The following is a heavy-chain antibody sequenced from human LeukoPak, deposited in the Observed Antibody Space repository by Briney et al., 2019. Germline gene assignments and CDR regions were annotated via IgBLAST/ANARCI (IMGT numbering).Heavy chain of an antibody. CDR2: ISGSGGSS. CDR1: GFTFSAYY. D-gene: IGHD3-10*01. J-gene: IGHJ4*02. CDR3: AREYGSGSYYYDY. V-gene: IGHV3-23*01. Sequence: GGSLRLSCAASGFTFSAYYMSWIRQAPGKGLEWVSAISGSGGSSHYADSVKGRFTLSRDNSKSTLYLQMNSLRAEDTAVYYCAREYGSGSYYYDYWGQGTLVTVSS.